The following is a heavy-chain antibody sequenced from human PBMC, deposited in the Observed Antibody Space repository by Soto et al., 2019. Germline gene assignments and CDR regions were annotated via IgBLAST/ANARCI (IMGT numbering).Heavy chain of an antibody. D-gene: IGHD2-15*01. Sequence: GSVRLSCASSGFTFSSYAMGWVRQGPGKGLEWVAVVSIGGSTHYADSVSGRFTISRDNSKNTLSLQMNSLTAEDTAVYFCAKRRGAGGHFDYWGQGALVTVSS. V-gene: IGHV3-23*01. CDR3: AKRRGAGGHFDY. CDR2: VSIGGST. CDR1: GFTFSSYA. J-gene: IGHJ4*02.